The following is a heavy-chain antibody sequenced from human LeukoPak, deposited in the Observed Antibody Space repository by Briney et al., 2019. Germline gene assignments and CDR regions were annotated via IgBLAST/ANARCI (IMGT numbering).Heavy chain of an antibody. J-gene: IGHJ4*02. CDR3: GSGQWLVGVFY. CDR1: GHTFTGYY. V-gene: IGHV1-2*02. Sequence: ASAKVSCKASGHTFTGYYMHWVRQAPGQGLEWLGWINPNSGVTNYAQKFQGRITMTRNTSITTVYMELSSLTSDDTAVYYCGSGQWLVGVFYWGQGTLVTVSS. CDR2: INPNSGVT. D-gene: IGHD6-19*01.